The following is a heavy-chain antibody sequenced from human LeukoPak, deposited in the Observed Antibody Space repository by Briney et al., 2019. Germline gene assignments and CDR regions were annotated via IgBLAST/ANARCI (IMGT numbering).Heavy chain of an antibody. CDR1: GYTFTSYY. D-gene: IGHD3-10*01. Sequence: ASVKVSCKASGYTFTSYYMHWVRQAPGQGLEWMGIINPSGGSTSYAQKFQGRVTMTRDTSTSTVYMELSSLRSEDTAVYYCARGAITMVRGVIPGDYWGQGTLVTVSP. J-gene: IGHJ4*02. CDR3: ARGAITMVRGVIPGDY. V-gene: IGHV1-46*01. CDR2: INPSGGST.